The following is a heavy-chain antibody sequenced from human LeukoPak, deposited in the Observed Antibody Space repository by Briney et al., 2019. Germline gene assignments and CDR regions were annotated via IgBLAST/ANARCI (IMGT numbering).Heavy chain of an antibody. CDR1: GFTFSSYG. Sequence: GGSLRLSCAASGFTFSSYGMSWVRQAPGKGLEWVSAISGSGGSTFYADSVKGRFTISRDNSKNTLYLQMNSLRAEDTAVYYCARGPSGYHNTGGQGTLVTVSS. CDR3: ARGPSGYHNT. J-gene: IGHJ4*02. CDR2: ISGSGGST. D-gene: IGHD5-12*01. V-gene: IGHV3-23*01.